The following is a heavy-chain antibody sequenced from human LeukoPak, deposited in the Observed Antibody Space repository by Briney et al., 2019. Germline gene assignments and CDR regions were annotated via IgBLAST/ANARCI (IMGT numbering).Heavy chain of an antibody. D-gene: IGHD6-13*01. CDR3: ARAPPYSSSWYGLGYMDV. CDR2: IIPIFGTA. Sequence: ASVKVSCKASGGIFSSYAISWVRQAPGQGLEWMGGIIPIFGTANYAQKFQGRVTITADKSTSTAYMELSSLRSDDTAVYYCARAPPYSSSWYGLGYMDVWGKGTTVTVSS. J-gene: IGHJ6*03. V-gene: IGHV1-69*06. CDR1: GGIFSSYA.